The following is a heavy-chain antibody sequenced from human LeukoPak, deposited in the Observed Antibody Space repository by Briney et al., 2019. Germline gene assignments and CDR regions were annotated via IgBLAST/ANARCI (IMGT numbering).Heavy chain of an antibody. V-gene: IGHV4-34*01. CDR2: INHSGST. J-gene: IGHJ5*02. CDR1: GGSLSGYY. CDR3: ARGSHTGYYRALRWFDP. Sequence: SETLSLTCAVYGGSLSGYYWSWIRQPPGKGLEWIGEINHSGSTNYNPSLKSRVTISVDTSKNQFSLKLSSVTAADTAVYYCARGSHTGYYRALRWFDPWGQGTLVTVSS. D-gene: IGHD3-9*01.